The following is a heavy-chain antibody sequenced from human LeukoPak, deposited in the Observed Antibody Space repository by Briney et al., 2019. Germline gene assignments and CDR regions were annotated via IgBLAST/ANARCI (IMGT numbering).Heavy chain of an antibody. J-gene: IGHJ6*03. CDR2: ISGSGGST. V-gene: IGHV3-23*01. D-gene: IGHD4-17*01. CDR3: AKVGAGYYYYYMDV. Sequence: PGGSLRLSCAASGFTFSSYAMSWVRQAPGKGLEWVSAISGSGGSTYYADSVKGRFTISRDNSKNTLCLQMNSLRAEDTAVYYCAKVGAGYYYYYMDVWGKGTTVTVSS. CDR1: GFTFSSYA.